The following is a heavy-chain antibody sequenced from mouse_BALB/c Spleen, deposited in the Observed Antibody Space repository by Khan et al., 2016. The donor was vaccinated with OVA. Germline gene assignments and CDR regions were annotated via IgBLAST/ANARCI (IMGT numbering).Heavy chain of an antibody. V-gene: IGHV2-2*02. D-gene: IGHD1-1*01. J-gene: IGHJ3*01. CDR1: GFSLTNYG. CDR3: ARRDYYDGRGAWFPY. CDR2: IWRGGST. Sequence: QVQLKESGPGLVQPSQSLSITCTVSGFSLTNYGIHWVRQSPGKGLEWLGLIWRGGSTDYNAAFISRLSISQDNSKSPVFFKMNSLQTNDTAIYYCARRDYYDGRGAWFPYWGQGTLVTVSA.